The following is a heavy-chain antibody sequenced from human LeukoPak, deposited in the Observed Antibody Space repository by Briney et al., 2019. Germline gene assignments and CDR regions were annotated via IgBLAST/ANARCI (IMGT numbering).Heavy chain of an antibody. CDR1: GYLFRTYD. D-gene: IGHD5-12*01. V-gene: IGHV3-23*01. J-gene: IGHJ4*02. CDR2: VHGGGSDT. CDR3: AKTSRGNSAYDSPFYY. Sequence: GGSLTLLCGVCGYLFRTYDMMWVPQARGKGLECITDVHGGGSDTYYAGSGKGRFLIFRDNSKNTLYQEMHSLKAGDTPIYYCAKTSRGNSAYDSPFYYWGQGTLVTVSS.